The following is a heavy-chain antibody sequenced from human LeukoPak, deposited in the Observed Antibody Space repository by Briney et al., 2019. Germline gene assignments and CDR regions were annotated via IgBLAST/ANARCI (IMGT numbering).Heavy chain of an antibody. CDR3: ARGPYTYYYGSGSDY. CDR2: ISGSGGST. CDR1: GFTFSSYA. Sequence: GGSLRLSCAASGFTFSSYAMSWVRQAPGKGLEWVSAISGSGGSTYYADSVKGRFTISRDNSKNTLYLQMNSLRAEDTAVYYCARGPYTYYYGSGSDYWGQGTLVTVSS. D-gene: IGHD3-10*01. J-gene: IGHJ4*02. V-gene: IGHV3-23*01.